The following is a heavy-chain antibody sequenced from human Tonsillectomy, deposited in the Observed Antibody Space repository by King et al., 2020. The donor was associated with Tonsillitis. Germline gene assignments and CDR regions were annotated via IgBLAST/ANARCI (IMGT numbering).Heavy chain of an antibody. V-gene: IGHV1-24*01. CDR1: GYTLTELS. CDR3: ATGYSSGWSFAFDI. Sequence: QLVQSGAEVKKPGASVKASCKVSGYTLTELSMHWVRQAPGKGLEWMGGFDPEDGETIYAQKFQGRVTMTEDTSTDTAYMELSSLRSEDTAVYYCATGYSSGWSFAFDIWGQGTMVTVSS. CDR2: FDPEDGET. D-gene: IGHD6-19*01. J-gene: IGHJ3*02.